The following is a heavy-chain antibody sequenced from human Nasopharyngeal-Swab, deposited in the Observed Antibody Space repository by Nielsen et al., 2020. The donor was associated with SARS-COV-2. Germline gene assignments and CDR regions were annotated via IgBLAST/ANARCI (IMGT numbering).Heavy chain of an antibody. Sequence: GRQAPGQGLEGMGLINPSGGSTSYAQKFQGIVTMTRDTSTSTLYMEVSSLRSEDTAVYYCARAQSRYDLYYYSGMDVWGQGTTVTVSS. V-gene: IGHV1-46*01. CDR3: ARAQSRYDLYYYSGMDV. CDR2: INPSGGST. D-gene: IGHD5-12*01. J-gene: IGHJ6*02.